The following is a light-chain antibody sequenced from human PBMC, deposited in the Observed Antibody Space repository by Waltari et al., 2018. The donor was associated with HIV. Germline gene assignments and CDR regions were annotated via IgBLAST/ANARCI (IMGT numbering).Light chain of an antibody. CDR2: ADD. CDR1: GGSIAGHF. Sequence: NFMLTQPHSVSESPGKTITISCTRRGGSIAGHFVQWYQQRPGSAPTTVIYADDQRPSGVPDRFSGSIDSSSNSASLTISGLQTEDEADYYCQSYDSNYVVVFGGGTKVTVL. J-gene: IGLJ3*02. V-gene: IGLV6-57*04. CDR3: QSYDSNYVVV.